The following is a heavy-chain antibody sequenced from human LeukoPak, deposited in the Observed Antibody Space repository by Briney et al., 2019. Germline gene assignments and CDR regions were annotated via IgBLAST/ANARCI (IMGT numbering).Heavy chain of an antibody. CDR1: GFSFSNYG. J-gene: IGHJ4*02. CDR2: ISYDGNNK. Sequence: GGSLRLSCAASGFSFSNYGMHWVRQAPGKELEWVAVISYDGNNKYYADSVKGRFTISRDNSKNTLYLQMNSLRAEDTAVYYCANEKGYGSGSSFDYWGQGTLVTVSS. CDR3: ANEKGYGSGSSFDY. V-gene: IGHV3-30*18. D-gene: IGHD3-10*01.